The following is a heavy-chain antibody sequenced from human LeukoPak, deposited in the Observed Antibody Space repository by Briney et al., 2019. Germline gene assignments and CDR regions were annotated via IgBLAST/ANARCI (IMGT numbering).Heavy chain of an antibody. CDR2: INPSDTSR. Sequence: ASVKVSCKASGYTFTGYYMHWVRQSPGQGLEWMGIINPSDTSRSYAQTFQDRVTLTSDMSTSTVYMELSSLRSEDTALYYCARGPERGYSYGHIDSWGQGTLVTVSS. V-gene: IGHV1-46*01. CDR1: GYTFTGYY. D-gene: IGHD5-18*01. J-gene: IGHJ4*02. CDR3: ARGPERGYSYGHIDS.